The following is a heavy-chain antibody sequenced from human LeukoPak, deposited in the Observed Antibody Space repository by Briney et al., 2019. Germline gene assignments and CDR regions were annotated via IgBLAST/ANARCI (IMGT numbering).Heavy chain of an antibody. V-gene: IGHV4-59*01. Sequence: SETLSLTCTVSGGSISSYYWSWIRQPPGKGLEWIGYIHYSGSTNYNPSLKSRVTISVDTSKNQFSLKLSSVTAADTAVYYCAGETNYGDFDYWGQGTLVTVSS. J-gene: IGHJ4*02. CDR2: IHYSGST. CDR1: GGSISSYY. CDR3: AGETNYGDFDY. D-gene: IGHD4-17*01.